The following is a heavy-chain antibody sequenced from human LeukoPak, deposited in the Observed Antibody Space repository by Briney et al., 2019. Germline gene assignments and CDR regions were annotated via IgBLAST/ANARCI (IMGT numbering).Heavy chain of an antibody. J-gene: IGHJ4*02. V-gene: IGHV4-34*01. CDR3: ARYDLLGYCSSTSCYAYDY. CDR1: GGSFIGFH. D-gene: IGHD2-2*01. Sequence: PSETLSLTCAVYGGSFIGFHWNWIRQPPGKGLEWIGDINHSGSTNYNPSLKSRVTISVDTSKNQFSLKLSSVTAADTAVYYCARYDLLGYCSSTSCYAYDYWGQGTLVTVSS. CDR2: INHSGST.